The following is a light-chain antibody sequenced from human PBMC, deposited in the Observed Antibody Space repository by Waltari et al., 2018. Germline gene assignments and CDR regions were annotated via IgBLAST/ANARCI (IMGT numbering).Light chain of an antibody. Sequence: EIVLTQSPGTLSLSPGERATLSCRASQSVNSDNLAWYQQRPGQAPRLLIYEVYRRASGIPDRCSGSGSGTHFTLTIFSLEPEDFAVYYCQDYGSSRTFGQGTKVEFK. CDR1: QSVNSDN. V-gene: IGKV3-20*01. CDR2: EVY. J-gene: IGKJ1*01. CDR3: QDYGSSRT.